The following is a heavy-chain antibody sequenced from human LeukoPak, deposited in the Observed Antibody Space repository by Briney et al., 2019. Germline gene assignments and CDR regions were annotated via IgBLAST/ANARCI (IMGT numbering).Heavy chain of an antibody. CDR2: IHSDGSNK. CDR3: AKIGWDDAFDI. Sequence: GGSLRLSCAASGFTFSSYSMNWVRQAPGKGLEWVAFIHSDGSNKHYADSVKGRFTISRENSKNTLYLQMNSLRAEDTALYYCAKIGWDDAFDIWGQGTMVTVSS. D-gene: IGHD6-19*01. V-gene: IGHV3-30*02. CDR1: GFTFSSYS. J-gene: IGHJ3*02.